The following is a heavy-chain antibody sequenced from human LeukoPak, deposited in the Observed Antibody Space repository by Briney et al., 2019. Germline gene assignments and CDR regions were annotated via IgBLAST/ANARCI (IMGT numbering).Heavy chain of an antibody. D-gene: IGHD2-2*01. V-gene: IGHV3-23*01. Sequence: GGSLRLSCAASGFTFSSYAMSWVRQAPGKGLEWVSAISGSGGSTYYADSVKGRFAISRDNSKNTLYLQMNSLGAEDTAVYYCAKAIASVVVPAATTDYWGQGTLVTVSS. CDR1: GFTFSSYA. CDR3: AKAIASVVVPAATTDY. CDR2: ISGSGGST. J-gene: IGHJ4*02.